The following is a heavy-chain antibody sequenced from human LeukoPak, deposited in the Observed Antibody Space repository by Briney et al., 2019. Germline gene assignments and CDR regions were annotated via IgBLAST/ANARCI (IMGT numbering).Heavy chain of an antibody. D-gene: IGHD4/OR15-4a*01. J-gene: IGHJ4*02. Sequence: SETLSLTCTVSGGSISSYYWSWIRQPPGKGLEWIGYIYYSGSTNYNPSLKSRVTISVDTSKNQFSLKLSSVTAADTAVYSCARRTNYLAFDYWGQGTLVTVSS. CDR3: ARRTNYLAFDY. CDR2: IYYSGST. V-gene: IGHV4-59*01. CDR1: GGSISSYY.